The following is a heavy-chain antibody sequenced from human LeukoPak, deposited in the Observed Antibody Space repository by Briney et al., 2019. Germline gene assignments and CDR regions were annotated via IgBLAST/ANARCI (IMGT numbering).Heavy chain of an antibody. J-gene: IGHJ4*02. CDR3: ARGLRYFDWLPGGFDY. Sequence: GGSLRLSCAASGFTFSSYEMNWVRQAPGKGLEWVSYISSSGSTIYYADSVKGRFTISRDNAKNSLYLQMNSLRAEDTAVYYCARGLRYFDWLPGGFDYWGQGTLVTVSS. D-gene: IGHD3-9*01. CDR2: ISSSGSTI. CDR1: GFTFSSYE. V-gene: IGHV3-48*03.